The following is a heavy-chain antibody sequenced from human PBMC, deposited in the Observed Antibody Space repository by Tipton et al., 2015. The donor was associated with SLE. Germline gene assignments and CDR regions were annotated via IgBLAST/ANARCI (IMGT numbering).Heavy chain of an antibody. J-gene: IGHJ1*01. D-gene: IGHD3-22*01. CDR2: IYTSGST. Sequence: TLSLTCTVSGGSISSGSYYWSWIRQPAGKGLEWIGYIYTSGSTNYNPSLKSRVTISVDTSKNQFSLKLSSVTAADTAVYYCARYYYDSSGYYPAEYFQHWGQGTLVTVSS. CDR1: GGSISSGSYY. CDR3: ARYYYDSSGYYPAEYFQH. V-gene: IGHV4-61*09.